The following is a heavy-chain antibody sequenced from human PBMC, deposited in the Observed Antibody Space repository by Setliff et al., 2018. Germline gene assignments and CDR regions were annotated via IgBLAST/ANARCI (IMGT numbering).Heavy chain of an antibody. CDR1: GGSISSGSHY. CDR3: AREYVVNSFVSNSHQHYGLDV. CDR2: IYASGST. Sequence: SETLSLTCTVSGGSISSGSHYWSWIRQPAGKGLEWIGRIYASGSTNYNPSLKSRVTISRDTSTNQFSLKLGSVTAADTAVYFCAREYVVNSFVSNSHQHYGLDVWGQGTTVTISS. J-gene: IGHJ6*02. D-gene: IGHD2-21*01. V-gene: IGHV4-61*02.